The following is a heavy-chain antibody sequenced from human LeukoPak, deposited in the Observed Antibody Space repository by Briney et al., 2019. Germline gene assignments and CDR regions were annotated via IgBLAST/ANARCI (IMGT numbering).Heavy chain of an antibody. V-gene: IGHV4-39*01. CDR2: IYYSGST. CDR3: ARQWFGEKPSYYFDY. Sequence: SETLSLTCTVSGGSISSSSYYWGWVRQPPGRGLEWIVSIYYSGSTYYNPSLKSRVTISVDTSKNQFSLKLSSVIAADTAVYYCARQWFGEKPSYYFDYWGQGTLVTVSS. CDR1: GGSISSSSYY. J-gene: IGHJ4*02. D-gene: IGHD3-10*01.